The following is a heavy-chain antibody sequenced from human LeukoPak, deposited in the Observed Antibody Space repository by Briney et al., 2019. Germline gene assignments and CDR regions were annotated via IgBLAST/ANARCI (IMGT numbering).Heavy chain of an antibody. V-gene: IGHV5-51*01. D-gene: IGHD5-18*01. Sequence: KPGESLKISCKGSGYSFTSYWIGWVRQMPGKGLEWMGIIYPGDSDTRYSPSFQGQVTISADKSINTAYLQWRTLKASDSAIYYCARVLDVDTAVFHYYFDFWGQGTLVTVSS. CDR3: ARVLDVDTAVFHYYFDF. CDR2: IYPGDSDT. J-gene: IGHJ4*02. CDR1: GYSFTSYW.